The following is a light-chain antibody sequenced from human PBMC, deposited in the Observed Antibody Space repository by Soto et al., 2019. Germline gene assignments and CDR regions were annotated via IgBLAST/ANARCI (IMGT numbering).Light chain of an antibody. Sequence: EIVMTQSPATLSVSPGETATLSCRASQSVAFHLAWYQQKPGQGPRLLIYGAFTRATGIPARFSGSGSGTEFTLTLSSLQSEDFAVSYCQQYKKWPPLTFGGGTKVEIK. CDR1: QSVAFH. CDR3: QQYKKWPPLT. J-gene: IGKJ4*01. V-gene: IGKV3-15*01. CDR2: GAF.